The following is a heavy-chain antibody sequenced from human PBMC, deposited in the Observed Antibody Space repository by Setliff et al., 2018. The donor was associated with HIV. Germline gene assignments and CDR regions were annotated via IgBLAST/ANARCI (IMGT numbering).Heavy chain of an antibody. D-gene: IGHD5-12*01. CDR3: AREWGRDGYDPHYFDY. CDR1: GYTFTRNQ. Sequence: ASVKVSCKASGYTFTRNQIHWVRQAPGQGLEWMGIINPSGGSAAYAEKFRGRVTMTSDTSKNQFSLKLSSVTAADTAVYYCAREWGRDGYDPHYFDYWGQGTLVTVSS. J-gene: IGHJ4*02. V-gene: IGHV1-46*01. CDR2: INPSGGSA.